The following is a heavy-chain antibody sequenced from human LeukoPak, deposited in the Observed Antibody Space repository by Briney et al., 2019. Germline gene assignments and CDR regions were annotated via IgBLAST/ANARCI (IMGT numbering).Heavy chain of an antibody. J-gene: IGHJ6*03. V-gene: IGHV4-38-2*02. Sequence: PSETLSLTCTVSGYSISSGYYWGWIRPPPGKGLEWIGSIYHSGSTYYNPSLKSRVTISVDTSKNQFSLKLSSVTAADTAVYYCARQYYDSSGYYYYYYYMDVWGKGTTVTVSS. CDR3: ARQYYDSSGYYYYYYYMDV. CDR2: IYHSGST. D-gene: IGHD3-22*01. CDR1: GYSISSGYY.